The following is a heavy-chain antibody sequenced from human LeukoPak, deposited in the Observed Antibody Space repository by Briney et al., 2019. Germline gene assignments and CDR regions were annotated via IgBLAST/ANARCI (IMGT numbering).Heavy chain of an antibody. CDR3: VRHQYSSSWYGY. J-gene: IGHJ4*02. Sequence: SEALSLTCTVSGGSISSYYWSWIRQPPGKGLEWIGYIYYSGSTNYNPSLKSRVTISVDTSKNQFSLKLSSVTAADTAVYYCVRHQYSSSWYGYWGQGTLVTVSS. CDR1: GGSISSYY. V-gene: IGHV4-59*08. D-gene: IGHD6-13*01. CDR2: IYYSGST.